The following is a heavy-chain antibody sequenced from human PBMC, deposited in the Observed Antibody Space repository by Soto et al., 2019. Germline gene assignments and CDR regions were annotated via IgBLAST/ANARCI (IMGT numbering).Heavy chain of an antibody. J-gene: IGHJ6*02. Sequence: SETLSLTCTVSGGSISSSSYYWGWIRQPPGKGLEWIGSIYYSGSTYYNPPLKSRVTISVDTSKNQFSLKLSSVTAADTAVYYCARRYYYYGMDVWGQGTTVTVSS. CDR1: GGSISSSSYY. CDR2: IYYSGST. CDR3: ARRYYYYGMDV. V-gene: IGHV4-39*01.